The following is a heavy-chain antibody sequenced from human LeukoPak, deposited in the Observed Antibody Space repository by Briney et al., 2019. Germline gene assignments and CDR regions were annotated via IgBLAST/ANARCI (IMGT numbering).Heavy chain of an antibody. CDR1: GYTFTSYV. CDR3: ARGNTYYYDSSGYYYDY. CDR2: ISVYNGNT. Sequence: ASVKVSCKASGYTFTSYVISWVRQAPGQGLEWMGWISVYNGNTNYAQKLQGRVTMTTDTSTSTAYMELRSLRSDDTAVYYCARGNTYYYDSSGYYYDYWGQGTLVTVSS. D-gene: IGHD3-22*01. J-gene: IGHJ4*02. V-gene: IGHV1-18*01.